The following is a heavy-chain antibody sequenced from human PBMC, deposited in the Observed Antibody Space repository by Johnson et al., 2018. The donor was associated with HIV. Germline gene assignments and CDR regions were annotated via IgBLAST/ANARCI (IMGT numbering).Heavy chain of an antibody. D-gene: IGHD2-2*01. V-gene: IGHV3-30*04. CDR1: GFTFSTYP. Sequence: QEKLVESGGGVVQPGRSLRLSCAASGFTFSTYPMHWVRQAPGKGLEWVADIKCDGSEKYYVDSVKGRLTISRDNSKNTLYLQMNSLRAEDTAVYYCARDTDIVVVPARGDAFDIWGQGTMVTVSS. J-gene: IGHJ3*02. CDR2: IKCDGSEK. CDR3: ARDTDIVVVPARGDAFDI.